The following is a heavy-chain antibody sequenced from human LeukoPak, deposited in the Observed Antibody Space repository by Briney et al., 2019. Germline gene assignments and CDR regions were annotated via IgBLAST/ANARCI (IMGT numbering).Heavy chain of an antibody. V-gene: IGHV1-18*01. J-gene: IGHJ5*02. Sequence: ASVNVSCKASGFTFTSSAISWVRQAPGQGLEWMGWISAYSGNTKYAQKFQDRVTMTTDTSTSTAYMELRSLRSDDTAVYYCARDRTYSGSYYYNWFDPWGQGTLVTVSS. D-gene: IGHD1-26*01. CDR1: GFTFTSSA. CDR2: ISAYSGNT. CDR3: ARDRTYSGSYYYNWFDP.